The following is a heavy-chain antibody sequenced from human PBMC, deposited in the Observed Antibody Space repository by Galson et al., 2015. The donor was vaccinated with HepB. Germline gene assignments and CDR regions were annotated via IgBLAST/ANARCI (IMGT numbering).Heavy chain of an antibody. J-gene: IGHJ6*02. CDR2: FSSNGGST. CDR1: GFTFSSYS. Sequence: SLRLSCTASGFTFSSYSMHWVRQTPGKGLEYVSAFSSNGGSTYYAESVKGRFTISRDNSKNTMYLQMSSLRAEDTAVYYCVKDLGSWFGELLFSWLIDYGMDVWGQGTTVTVSS. CDR3: VKDLGSWFGELLFSWLIDYGMDV. D-gene: IGHD3-10*01. V-gene: IGHV3-64D*06.